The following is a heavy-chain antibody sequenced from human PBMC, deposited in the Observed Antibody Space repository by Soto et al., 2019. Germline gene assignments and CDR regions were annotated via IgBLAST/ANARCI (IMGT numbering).Heavy chain of an antibody. Sequence: QVQLVQSGAEVKKPGASVKVSCMASGYTFTSYDINWVRQATGQGLEWMGWMKPNSGNTGYAQKFQGRVTMPRNTSISTAYMALSSLRSEDTAVYYCARTAELGMDFDYWGQGTLVTVSS. V-gene: IGHV1-8*01. CDR3: ARTAELGMDFDY. J-gene: IGHJ4*02. CDR1: GYTFTSYD. CDR2: MKPNSGNT. D-gene: IGHD7-27*01.